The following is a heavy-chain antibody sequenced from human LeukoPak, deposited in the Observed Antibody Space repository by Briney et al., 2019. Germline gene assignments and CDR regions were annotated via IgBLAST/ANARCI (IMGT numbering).Heavy chain of an antibody. CDR1: GFSFSDAW. J-gene: IGHJ4*02. CDR3: TTDSASYSSSWYTRFDY. CDR2: IESKTDGGTT. V-gene: IGHV3-15*04. D-gene: IGHD6-13*01. Sequence: GGSLRLSCAASGFSFSDAWMSWVRQIPGKGLEWVGRIESKTDGGTTDYAAPVKGRFTISRDDSKNTLYLQMNSLKTEDTAVYYCTTDSASYSSSWYTRFDYWGQGTLVTVSS.